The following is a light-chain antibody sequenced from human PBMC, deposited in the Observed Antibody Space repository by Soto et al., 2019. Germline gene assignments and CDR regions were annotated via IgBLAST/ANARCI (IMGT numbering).Light chain of an antibody. CDR1: QSISSW. J-gene: IGKJ2*01. V-gene: IGKV1-5*01. CDR2: DAS. CDR3: QQYNSYPYT. Sequence: DIQMTQSPSTLSASVGDRVTITCRASQSISSWLAWYQQKPGKAPKLLIYDASSLESGVPSRFSGSGPGTEFTLTISSLQPEDFETYYCQQYNSYPYTFGQGTKLEIK.